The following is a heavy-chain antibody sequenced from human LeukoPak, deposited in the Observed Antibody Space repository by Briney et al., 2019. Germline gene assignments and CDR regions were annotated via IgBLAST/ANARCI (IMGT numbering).Heavy chain of an antibody. CDR2: ILGSGGST. V-gene: IGHV3-23*01. Sequence: GGSLRLSCAASGLTVSGNYMSWVRQAPGKGLEWVSGILGSGGSTHYADSVKGRFTISRDNSKNTLYLQMNSLRGEDTAVYYCAKVVVVAATNIDAFDVWGQGTMVTVSS. J-gene: IGHJ3*01. CDR1: GLTVSGNY. CDR3: AKVVVVAATNIDAFDV. D-gene: IGHD2-15*01.